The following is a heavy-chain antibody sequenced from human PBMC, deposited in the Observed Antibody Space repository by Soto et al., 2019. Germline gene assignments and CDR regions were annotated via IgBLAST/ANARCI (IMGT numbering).Heavy chain of an antibody. V-gene: IGHV3-23*01. CDR2: IRGIGGST. CDR3: AKGRGWQEGY. D-gene: IGHD6-19*01. J-gene: IGHJ4*02. Sequence: GGSLRLSCAASRFPFCSYAMSGVRQAPGHALEWVSAIRGIGGSTYYAHSVKGRFPISRDNSKSTLYLQMISLRAEDTAVYDCAKGRGWQEGYWGQGT. CDR1: RFPFCSYA.